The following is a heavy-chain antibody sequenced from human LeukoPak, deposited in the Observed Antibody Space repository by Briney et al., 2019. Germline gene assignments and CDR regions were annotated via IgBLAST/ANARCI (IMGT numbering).Heavy chain of an antibody. CDR2: ITGSGGST. V-gene: IGHV3-23*01. CDR3: AKAPVTTCRGAFCYPFDY. CDR1: GFTFSNYG. Sequence: GGSLRLSCAASGFTFSNYGLSWVRQAPGKGLEWVSGITGSGGSTYYADSVKGRFTISRDNSKNTLYLQMNSLRAEDTAIYYCAKAPVTTCRGAFCYPFDYWGLGTLVTVSS. D-gene: IGHD2-15*01. J-gene: IGHJ4*02.